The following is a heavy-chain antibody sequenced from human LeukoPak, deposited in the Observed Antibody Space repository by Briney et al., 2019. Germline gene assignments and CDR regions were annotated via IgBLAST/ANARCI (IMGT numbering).Heavy chain of an antibody. CDR2: ISGSGGTT. CDR1: GSTFSSFA. CDR3: AREGTYYDSSGYYVS. Sequence: GGSLRLSCAASGSTFSSFAMTWVRQAPGKGLEWVSVISGSGGTTYYADSVKGRFTLSRDNSNRTLFLEMSSLRVEDTAVYYCAREGTYYDSSGYYVSWGQGTLVTVSS. V-gene: IGHV3-23*01. J-gene: IGHJ5*02. D-gene: IGHD3-22*01.